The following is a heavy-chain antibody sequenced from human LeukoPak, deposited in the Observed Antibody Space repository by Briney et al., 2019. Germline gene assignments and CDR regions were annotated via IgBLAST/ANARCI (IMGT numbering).Heavy chain of an antibody. CDR3: ARAGAVAGLNYYYYMDV. V-gene: IGHV4-34*01. CDR1: GGSFSGYY. CDR2: INHSGST. J-gene: IGHJ6*03. D-gene: IGHD6-19*01. Sequence: SETLSLTCAVYGGSFSGYYWSWIRQPPGKGLEWIGEINHSGSTNYNPSLKRRVTISVDTSKNQFSLKLSSVTAADTAVYYCARAGAVAGLNYYYYMDVWGKGTTVTVSS.